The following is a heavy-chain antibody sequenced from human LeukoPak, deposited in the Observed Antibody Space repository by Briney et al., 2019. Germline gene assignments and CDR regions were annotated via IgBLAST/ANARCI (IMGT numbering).Heavy chain of an antibody. CDR2: INQDGSEK. V-gene: IGHV3-7*01. D-gene: IGHD2-15*01. Sequence: GGSLRLSCAASGFTFSTYYMTWVRQAPGKGLECVANINQDGSEKYYVDSVKGRFTISRDNAKNSLSLQMNSLRAEDTAVYSCARTRVSGGTFYHPFDYWGQGTLVTVSS. CDR1: GFTFSTYY. CDR3: ARTRVSGGTFYHPFDY. J-gene: IGHJ4*02.